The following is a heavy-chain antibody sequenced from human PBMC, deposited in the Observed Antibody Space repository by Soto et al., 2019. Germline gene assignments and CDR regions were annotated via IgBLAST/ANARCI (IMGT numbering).Heavy chain of an antibody. V-gene: IGHV3-21*06. D-gene: IGHD2-8*01. Sequence: PGGSLRLSCAAPGFTFRDYSLNWVRQAPGKGLEWVSSITSKSTYIYYADSVKGRFTISRDNAKSSLYLQMDSLRADDTAVYFCARSGVAALDSWGQGTLVTVSS. CDR1: GFTFRDYS. CDR2: ITSKSTYI. J-gene: IGHJ5*01. CDR3: ARSGVAALDS.